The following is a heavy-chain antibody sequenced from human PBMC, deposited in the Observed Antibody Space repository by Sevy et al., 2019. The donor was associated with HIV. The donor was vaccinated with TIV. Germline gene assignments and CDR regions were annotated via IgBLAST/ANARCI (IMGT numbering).Heavy chain of an antibody. CDR1: GFSVSSNY. V-gene: IGHV3-53*01. CDR2: LYSGGRI. D-gene: IGHD3-16*01. CDR3: AREDIVLGEDNYYGMDV. J-gene: IGHJ6*02. Sequence: GGSLRLSCAASGFSVSSNYMSWVRQAPGKGPEWVSVLYSGGRISYADSVQGRFTISRDNSKNTLYLQMNSLGAEDTAVYYCAREDIVLGEDNYYGMDVWGQGTTVTVSS.